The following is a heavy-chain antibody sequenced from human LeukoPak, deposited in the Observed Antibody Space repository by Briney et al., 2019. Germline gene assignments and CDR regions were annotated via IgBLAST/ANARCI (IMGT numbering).Heavy chain of an antibody. CDR3: ASSDILTGYQTDAFDI. CDR1: GGSISSYY. D-gene: IGHD3-9*01. Sequence: SETLSLTCTVSGGSISSYYWSWIRQPPGKGLEWIGYIYYSGSTNYSPSLKSRVTISVDTSKNQFSLKLSSVTAADTAVYYCASSDILTGYQTDAFDIWGQGTMVTVSS. CDR2: IYYSGST. J-gene: IGHJ3*02. V-gene: IGHV4-59*01.